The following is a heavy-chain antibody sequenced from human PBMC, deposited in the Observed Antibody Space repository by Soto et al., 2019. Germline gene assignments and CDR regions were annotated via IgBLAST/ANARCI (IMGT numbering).Heavy chain of an antibody. D-gene: IGHD5-12*01. J-gene: IGHJ4*02. CDR1: GGSISCSSYC. Sequence: SEPKSLPCTVSGGSISCSSYCRLLIRKPPGKGLEWIGSIYYSGSTYYNPSLKSRVTISVDTSKNQFSLKLSSVTAADTTVFYCAGHPIGYSGYDSDYWGQGTLVTVSS. V-gene: IGHV4-39*01. CDR3: AGHPIGYSGYDSDY. CDR2: IYYSGST.